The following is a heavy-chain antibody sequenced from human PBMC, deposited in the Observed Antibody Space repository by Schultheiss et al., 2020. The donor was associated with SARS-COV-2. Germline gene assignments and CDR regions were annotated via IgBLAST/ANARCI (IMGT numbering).Heavy chain of an antibody. CDR2: VYYTGSA. Sequence: SETLSLTCTVSGGSVDGGHYYWSWIRQSPGKGLEWIGYVYYTGSAYYQPSLKSRVSMSVDTAKNQLSLKLTSVTVADTAVYYCARDFPEARGAFDSWGQGTLVTVSS. J-gene: IGHJ4*02. CDR3: ARDFPEARGAFDS. V-gene: IGHV4-30-4*01. CDR1: GGSVDGGHYY. D-gene: IGHD6-6*01.